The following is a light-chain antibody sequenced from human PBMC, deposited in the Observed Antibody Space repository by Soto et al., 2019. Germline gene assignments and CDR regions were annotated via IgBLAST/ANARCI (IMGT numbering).Light chain of an antibody. J-gene: IGLJ3*02. Sequence: QSVLTQPPSVSGAPGQRVTISCTGSSSNIGAGYDVHWYQQLPGTAPKLLMYGNSNRPSGVPDRFSGSKSGTSASLAITGLQAEDVADYYCQSYDSSLSGWVFGGGTKLTVL. V-gene: IGLV1-40*01. CDR3: QSYDSSLSGWV. CDR1: SSNIGAGYD. CDR2: GNS.